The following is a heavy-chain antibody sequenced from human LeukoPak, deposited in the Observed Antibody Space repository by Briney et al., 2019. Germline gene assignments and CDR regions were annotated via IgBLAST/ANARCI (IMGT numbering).Heavy chain of an antibody. Sequence: YPRLSCSASGLAFNSDSITWVRQATRKGLEWVSSISSSSSYIYYADSVKGRFTISRDNAKNSLYLQMNSLRAEDTAVYYCARGGVGATTCYYWGQGTLVTVSS. CDR1: GLAFNSDS. V-gene: IGHV3-21*01. J-gene: IGHJ4*02. CDR2: ISSSSSYI. CDR3: ARGGVGATTCYY. D-gene: IGHD1-26*01.